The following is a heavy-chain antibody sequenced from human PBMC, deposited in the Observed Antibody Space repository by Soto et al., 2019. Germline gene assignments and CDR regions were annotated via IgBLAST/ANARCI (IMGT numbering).Heavy chain of an antibody. V-gene: IGHV1-69*13. CDR1: GCTFSSYA. CDR2: IIPIFGTP. Sequence: ASVKVSCKASGCTFSSYAISWVRQAPGQGLEWMGGIIPIFGTPNYAQNFQGRVTITADESTSTAYMELSSLRSEDTAVYYCARGGRYCSGTSCSYGMEVWGQGTTFNVSS. D-gene: IGHD2-2*01. J-gene: IGHJ6*01. CDR3: ARGGRYCSGTSCSYGMEV.